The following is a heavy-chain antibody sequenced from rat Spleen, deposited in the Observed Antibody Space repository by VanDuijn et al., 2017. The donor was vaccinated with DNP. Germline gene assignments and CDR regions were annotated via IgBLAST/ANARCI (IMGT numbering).Heavy chain of an antibody. D-gene: IGHD1-11*01. V-gene: IGHV2-6*01. CDR1: GFSLTTYS. Sequence: QVQLKESGPVLVQPSETLSLTCTVSGFSLTTYSVSWVRQPSGKGLEWIAAISNGGSTYYNSALKSRLSISRDTSKNQVFLKMNSLQTEDTAFYFCTREGTALFAYWGQGTLVTVSS. CDR2: ISNGGST. J-gene: IGHJ3*01. CDR3: TREGTALFAY.